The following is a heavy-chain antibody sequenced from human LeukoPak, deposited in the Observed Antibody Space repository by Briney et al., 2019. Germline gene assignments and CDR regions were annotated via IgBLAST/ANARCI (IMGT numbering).Heavy chain of an antibody. CDR1: GYTFTGYY. Sequence: ASVKVSCKASGYTFTGYYMHWVRQAPGQGLEWMGWINPNSGGTNYAQKFQGRVTMTRDTSISTAYMELSRLRSDDTAVYYCARVTPYCSSTSCYGYYYYYMDVWGKGTTVTVSS. D-gene: IGHD2-2*01. CDR3: ARVTPYCSSTSCYGYYYYYMDV. J-gene: IGHJ6*03. V-gene: IGHV1-2*02. CDR2: INPNSGGT.